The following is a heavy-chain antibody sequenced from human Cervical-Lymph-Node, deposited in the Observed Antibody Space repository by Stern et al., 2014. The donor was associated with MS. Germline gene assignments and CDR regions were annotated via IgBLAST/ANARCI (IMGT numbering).Heavy chain of an antibody. V-gene: IGHV4-59*01. CDR1: GGSLRSYY. Sequence: HVQLQESGPGLVKPSETLSLTCTVSGGSLRSYYWNWIRQAPGKGLEWLGFIYHTGSVTYNPSLSSRVAMSVDTSKNQFSLTVSSVTAADTAVYYCAREGEYCSGSRCYPFLDYWGQGTLVTVSS. D-gene: IGHD2-15*01. J-gene: IGHJ4*02. CDR3: AREGEYCSGSRCYPFLDY. CDR2: IYHTGSV.